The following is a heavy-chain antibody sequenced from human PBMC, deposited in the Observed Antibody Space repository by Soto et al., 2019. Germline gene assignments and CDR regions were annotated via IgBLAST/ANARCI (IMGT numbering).Heavy chain of an antibody. CDR2: IYSGGRT. CDR3: AASAVAAPR. CDR1: GFTVGNNY. J-gene: IGHJ4*02. D-gene: IGHD6-19*01. V-gene: IGHV3-66*01. Sequence: EVQPVESGGGLVQPGGSLRLSCAASGFTVGNNYRNWVRQAPGKGLEWVSVIYSGGRTDYADSVKGRFTISRDSSKNTLFLQMNSLRAEDTAIYFCAASAVAAPRWGQGTLVTVSS.